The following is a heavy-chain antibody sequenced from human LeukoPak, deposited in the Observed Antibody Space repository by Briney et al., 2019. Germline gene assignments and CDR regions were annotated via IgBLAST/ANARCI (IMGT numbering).Heavy chain of an antibody. CDR2: IYSGGSA. CDR1: GFTVSSNY. Sequence: PGGSLRLSCAASGFTVSSNYMSWVRQAPGKGLDWVSVIYSGGSAYYADSVKGRFTISRDNSKNTLYLRMNSLRAEDTAVYYCARDRQHYYDSSGYYTGVYFDYWGRGTLVTVSS. D-gene: IGHD3-22*01. V-gene: IGHV3-66*02. CDR3: ARDRQHYYDSSGYYTGVYFDY. J-gene: IGHJ4*02.